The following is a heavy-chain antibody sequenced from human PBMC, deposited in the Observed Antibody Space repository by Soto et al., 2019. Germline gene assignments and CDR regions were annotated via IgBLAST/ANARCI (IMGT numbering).Heavy chain of an antibody. CDR2: IYYSGST. CDR1: GGSISSYY. V-gene: IGHV4-59*08. D-gene: IGHD2-2*01. J-gene: IGHJ5*02. CDR3: ARQSCSSTSCYSWVRWVDP. Sequence: QVQLQESGPGLVKPSETLSLTCTVSGGSISSYYWSWIRQPPGKGLEWVGHIYYSGSTNYNPSLKRRVTISVATSKNQFSLKLSSVTAADTAVYYCARQSCSSTSCYSWVRWVDPWGQGTLVTVSS.